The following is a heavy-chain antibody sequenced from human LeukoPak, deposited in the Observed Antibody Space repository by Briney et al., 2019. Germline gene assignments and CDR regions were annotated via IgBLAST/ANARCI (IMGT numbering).Heavy chain of an antibody. CDR2: IYYSGST. D-gene: IGHD5-12*01. Sequence: PSETLSLTCTVSGGSISSYYWSWIRQPPGKRLEWIAYIYYSGSTNYNPSLKSRVTISVDTSKNQFSLKLSSVTAADTAVYYCAREIPDGGYAPLFDYWGQGTLVTVSS. CDR3: AREIPDGGYAPLFDY. CDR1: GGSISSYY. V-gene: IGHV4-59*01. J-gene: IGHJ4*02.